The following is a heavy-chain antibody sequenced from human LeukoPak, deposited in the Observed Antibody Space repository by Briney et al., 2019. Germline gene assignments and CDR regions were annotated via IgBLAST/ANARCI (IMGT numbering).Heavy chain of an antibody. J-gene: IGHJ6*02. CDR1: GFTFSRYI. CDR2: ISSTGSDI. CDR3: ARDRDYYYGMDV. Sequence: GGSLRLSCAVSGFTFSRYIMNWVRQAPGKGLEWVSSISSTGSDIYYADSVKGRFTISRDNAKNSLYPQMDSLRADDTAVYYCARDRDYYYGMDVWGQGTTVTVSS. V-gene: IGHV3-21*01. D-gene: IGHD3-10*01.